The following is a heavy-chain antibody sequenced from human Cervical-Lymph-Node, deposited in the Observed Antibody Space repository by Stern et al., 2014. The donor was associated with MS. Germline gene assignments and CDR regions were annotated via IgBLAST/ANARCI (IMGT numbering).Heavy chain of an antibody. CDR1: GGV. D-gene: IGHD3-10*01. J-gene: IGHJ5*02. CDR2: IIRPVGTA. Sequence: VQLVESGADVKKPGSAVRVSCKASGGVSWLRQAPGQGLEYMGGIIRPVGTAHYAQRFQGRLTITADTSRNTTYMELRRLRSDDTAVYYCARGTGDNWFDPWGQGTLVSVSS. V-gene: IGHV1-69*06. CDR3: ARGTGDNWFDP.